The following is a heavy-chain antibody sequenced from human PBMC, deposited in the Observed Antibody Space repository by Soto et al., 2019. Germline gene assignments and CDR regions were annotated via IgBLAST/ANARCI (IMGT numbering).Heavy chain of an antibody. J-gene: IGHJ4*02. CDR2: INHSGST. CDR3: ARGRRYGGYFDY. V-gene: IGHV4-34*01. CDR1: GGSFSGYY. D-gene: IGHD4-17*01. Sequence: SETLSLTCAVYGGSFSGYYWSWIRQPPGKGLEWIGEINHSGSTNYNPSLKSRVTISVDTSKNQFSLKLSSVTAADTAVYYCARGRRYGGYFDYWGQGTLVTVSS.